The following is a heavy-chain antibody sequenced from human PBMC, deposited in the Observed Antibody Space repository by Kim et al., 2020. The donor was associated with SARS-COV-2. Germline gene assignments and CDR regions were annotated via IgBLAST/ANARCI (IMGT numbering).Heavy chain of an antibody. D-gene: IGHD6-19*01. CDR2: INSDGSST. CDR1: GFTFSSYW. J-gene: IGHJ3*02. V-gene: IGHV3-74*01. CDR3: ARDIQPSIAVAGRRAFDI. Sequence: GGSLRLSCAASGFTFSSYWMHWVRQAPGKGLVWVSRINSDGSSTSYADSVKGRFTISRDNAKNTLYLQMNSLRAEDTAVYYCARDIQPSIAVAGRRAFDIWGQGTMVTVSS.